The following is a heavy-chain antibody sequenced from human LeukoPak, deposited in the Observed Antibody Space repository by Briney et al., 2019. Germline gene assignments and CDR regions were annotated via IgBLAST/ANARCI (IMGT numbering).Heavy chain of an antibody. V-gene: IGHV3-7*01. CDR1: GFTLNTYW. CDR2: IKQDGSEK. D-gene: IGHD3-10*01. J-gene: IGHJ6*03. Sequence: PGGSLRLSCAASGFTLNTYWMSWVRQTPGKGLEWVANIKQDGSEKDYVDSVKGRFTISRDNAKNSLYLQMNSLRVEDTAVYYCARTGGSGSRYNCMDVWGKGTTVTVSS. CDR3: ARTGGSGSRYNCMDV.